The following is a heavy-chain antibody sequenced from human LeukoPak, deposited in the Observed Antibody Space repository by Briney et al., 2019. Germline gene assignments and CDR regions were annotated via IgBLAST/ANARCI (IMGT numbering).Heavy chain of an antibody. CDR3: ASTVTVYYYYGMDV. CDR1: GGSFSGYY. V-gene: IGHV4-34*01. CDR2: INHSGST. J-gene: IGHJ6*02. Sequence: SETLSLTCAVYGGSFSGYYWSWIRPPPGKGLEWIGEINHSGSTNYNPSLKSRVTISVDTSKNQFSLKLSSVTAADTAVYYCASTVTVYYYYGMDVWGQGTTVTVSS. D-gene: IGHD4-11*01.